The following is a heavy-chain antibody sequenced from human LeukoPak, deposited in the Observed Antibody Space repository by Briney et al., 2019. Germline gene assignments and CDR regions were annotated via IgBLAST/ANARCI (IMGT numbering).Heavy chain of an antibody. D-gene: IGHD6-13*01. CDR3: ARVRVWVKQQLVPYYFDY. CDR1: GYTFTGYY. CDR2: INPNSGGT. Sequence: ASVKVSCKASGYTFTGYYMHWVRQAPGQGLEWMGWINPNSGGTNYAQKFQGRVTMTRDTSISTAYMELSRLRSDDTAVYYCARVRVWVKQQLVPYYFDYWGQGTLVTVSS. J-gene: IGHJ4*02. V-gene: IGHV1-2*02.